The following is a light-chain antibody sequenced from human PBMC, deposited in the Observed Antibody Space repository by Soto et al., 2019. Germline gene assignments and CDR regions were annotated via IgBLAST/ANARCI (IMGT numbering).Light chain of an antibody. J-gene: IGKJ5*01. V-gene: IGKV3-15*01. CDR3: QQYNNWPIT. CDR1: QSVSNY. Sequence: EIVLTQSPGTLSLSPGERATLSCRASQSVSNYLAWYQQKPGQGPRLLIYGASTRASGVPDRFSGSGSGTEFTLTISSLQSEDFAVYYCQQYNNWPITFGQGTRLEIK. CDR2: GAS.